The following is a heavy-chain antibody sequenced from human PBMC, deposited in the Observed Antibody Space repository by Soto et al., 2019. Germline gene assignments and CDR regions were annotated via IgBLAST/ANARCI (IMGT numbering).Heavy chain of an antibody. CDR1: GFTFRTYT. CDR2: IRGFSPYT. J-gene: IGHJ6*02. V-gene: IGHV3-21*01. Sequence: GGSLRLSCVASGFTFRTYTMNWVRQVPGKGLEWVSGIRGFSPYTFYAESVKGRFTISRDNAKNSLYLQMNSLGVEDTAVYYCARDRGYDAHDYYYNAMDVWGQGTTVTVSS. CDR3: ARDRGYDAHDYYYNAMDV. D-gene: IGHD2-15*01.